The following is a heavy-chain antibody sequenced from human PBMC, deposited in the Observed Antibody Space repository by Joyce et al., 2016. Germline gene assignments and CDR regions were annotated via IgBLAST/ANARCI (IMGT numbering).Heavy chain of an antibody. J-gene: IGHJ3*02. D-gene: IGHD3-22*01. CDR1: GVTFSSYG. Sequence: QVQLVESGGGVVQPGRSLRLSCAASGVTFSSYGMHWVRQAPGRGGGWVAVIGYDGSKNYDSDSLKGRFTITRDNSKNTLYLQMNSLRAEDTAVYYCAREPMIVVAPGAFDIWGQGTMVTVSS. CDR2: IGYDGSKN. V-gene: IGHV3-33*01. CDR3: AREPMIVVAPGAFDI.